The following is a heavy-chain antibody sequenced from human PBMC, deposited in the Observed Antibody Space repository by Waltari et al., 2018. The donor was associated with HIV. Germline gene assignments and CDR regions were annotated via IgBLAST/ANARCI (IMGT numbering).Heavy chain of an antibody. D-gene: IGHD1-26*01. Sequence: QVQLIQSGAEVKKPGDSVKVPCKVFGYTLTELSMQWVRQAPGKGLEWMGGFDPEDDETIYAQKFQGRVTMTEDTSTDSAYMELSSLTSEDTAVYYCATGGGTTSIQLYDLDVWGQGTTVTVSS. CDR1: GYTLTELS. CDR3: ATGGGTTSIQLYDLDV. V-gene: IGHV1-24*01. CDR2: FDPEDDET. J-gene: IGHJ6*02.